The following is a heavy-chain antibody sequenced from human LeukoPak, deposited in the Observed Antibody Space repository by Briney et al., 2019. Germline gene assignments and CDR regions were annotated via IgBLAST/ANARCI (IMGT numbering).Heavy chain of an antibody. CDR3: AKVPVPYSSGWAHFDY. Sequence: PGGSPRLSCAASGFTFSSYAMSWVRQAPGKGLEWVSAISGSGGSTYYADSVKGRFTISRDNSKNTLYLQMNSLRAEDTAVYYCAKVPVPYSSGWAHFDYWGQGTLVTVSS. CDR2: ISGSGGST. V-gene: IGHV3-23*01. D-gene: IGHD6-19*01. CDR1: GFTFSSYA. J-gene: IGHJ4*02.